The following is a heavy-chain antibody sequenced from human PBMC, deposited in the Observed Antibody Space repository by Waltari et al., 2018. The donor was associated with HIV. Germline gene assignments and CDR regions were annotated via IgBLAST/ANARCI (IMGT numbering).Heavy chain of an antibody. Sequence: EVQVLESGGALVQPGGSLRLSCAASGFTFSNYGLSWVRQAPGKGGDGVSTIRGSVGIRDDADSGKGRFTVSRDNSKNTLYLQMNSLRAEDTAVYFCVKEHQYSHSWYSYYGMDVWGQGTTVTVSS. V-gene: IGHV3-23*01. CDR3: VKEHQYSHSWYSYYGMDV. D-gene: IGHD6-13*01. CDR2: IRGSVGIR. J-gene: IGHJ6*02. CDR1: GFTFSNYG.